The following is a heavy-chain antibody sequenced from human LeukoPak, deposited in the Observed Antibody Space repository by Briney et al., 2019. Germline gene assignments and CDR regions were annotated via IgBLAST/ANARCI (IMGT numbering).Heavy chain of an antibody. V-gene: IGHV3-30*04. J-gene: IGHJ4*02. D-gene: IGHD2-15*01. CDR2: ISYDGSNK. Sequence: GRSLRLSCAASGFTFSSYAMLWVRQAPGKGLEWVAVISYDGSNKYYADSVKGRFTISRDNSKNTLYLQMNSLRAEDTAVYYCARDHGGGSYFDYWGQGTLVTVSS. CDR3: ARDHGGGSYFDY. CDR1: GFTFSSYA.